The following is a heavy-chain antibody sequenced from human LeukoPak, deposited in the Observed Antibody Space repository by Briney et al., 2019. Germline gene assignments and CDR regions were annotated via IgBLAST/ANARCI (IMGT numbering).Heavy chain of an antibody. CDR1: GFTFDDYG. CDR3: ARVYYDSSGYYPPVGAFDI. V-gene: IGHV3-20*04. J-gene: IGHJ3*02. D-gene: IGHD3-22*01. CDR2: INWNGGST. Sequence: PGGSLRLSCAASGFTFDDYGMSWVRQAPGKGLEWVSGINWNGGSTGYADSVKGRFTISRDNAKNSLYLQMNSLRAEDTALYYCARVYYDSSGYYPPVGAFDIWAKGQWSPSLQ.